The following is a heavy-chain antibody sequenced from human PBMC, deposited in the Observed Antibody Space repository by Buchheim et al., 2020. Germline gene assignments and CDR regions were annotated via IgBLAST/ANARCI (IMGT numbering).Heavy chain of an antibody. Sequence: EVQLLESGGGLVQPGGSLRLSCAASGFTFSSYAMSWVRQAPGKGLEWVSAISGSGGSTYYADPVKGRFPISRDNSKNTLYLQMNGLRAEDTAVYYCAKGSKQQRPHISSFDYWGQGTL. J-gene: IGHJ4*02. V-gene: IGHV3-23*01. D-gene: IGHD6-13*01. CDR3: AKGSKQQRPHISSFDY. CDR2: ISGSGGST. CDR1: GFTFSSYA.